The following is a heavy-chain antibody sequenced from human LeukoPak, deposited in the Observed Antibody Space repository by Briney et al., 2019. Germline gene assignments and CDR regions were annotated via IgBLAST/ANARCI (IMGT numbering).Heavy chain of an antibody. D-gene: IGHD3-9*01. Sequence: GGTLRLFCAASGFTFSSYGMSWVRQAPGKGLEWVSAISGSGGSTYYADSVKGRFTISRDNAKNSLYLQMNSLRAEDTAVYYCAREVRYFALGDYWGQGTLVTVSS. V-gene: IGHV3-23*01. CDR3: AREVRYFALGDY. CDR1: GFTFSSYG. J-gene: IGHJ4*02. CDR2: ISGSGGST.